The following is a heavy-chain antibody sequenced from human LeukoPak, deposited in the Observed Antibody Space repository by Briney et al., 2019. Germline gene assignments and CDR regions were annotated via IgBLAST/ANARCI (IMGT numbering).Heavy chain of an antibody. CDR2: IYYSGST. D-gene: IGHD4-17*01. Sequence: NPSETLSLTCTVSGGSISSGGYYWSWIRQHPGKGLEWIGYIYYSGSTYYNPSLKSRVTISVDTSKNQFSLKLSSVTAADTAVYYCARGDLRYTYFDYWGQGTLVTVSS. V-gene: IGHV4-61*08. CDR3: ARGDLRYTYFDY. CDR1: GGSISSGGYY. J-gene: IGHJ4*02.